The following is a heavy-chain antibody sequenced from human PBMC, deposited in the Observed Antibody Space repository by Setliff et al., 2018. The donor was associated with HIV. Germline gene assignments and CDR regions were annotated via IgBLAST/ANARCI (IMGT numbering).Heavy chain of an antibody. V-gene: IGHV1-58*01. J-gene: IGHJ3*02. CDR1: GFTFPNSA. CDR2: IVVGSGNT. Sequence: WASVKVSCKASGFTFPNSAVQWVRQARGQRLEWIGWIVVGSGNTNYAQKFQERVTITRDMSTSRAYMELSGLRTEGTAVYYCAADPQTGTTSYDAFDIWGQGTVVTVSS. CDR3: AADPQTGTTSYDAFDI. D-gene: IGHD1-7*01.